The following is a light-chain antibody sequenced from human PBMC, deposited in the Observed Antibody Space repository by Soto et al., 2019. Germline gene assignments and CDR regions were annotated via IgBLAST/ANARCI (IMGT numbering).Light chain of an antibody. CDR3: QQYNTHPLT. CDR2: GAS. CDR1: QGISSA. V-gene: IGKV1-13*02. J-gene: IGKJ1*01. Sequence: QSTSSLSASVGDRVTITCRASQGISSALAWYQQKPGKAPNVLIYGASNLEGGVPSRFSGSGSRTEFTLTISSLQPDDFATYYCQQYNTHPLTFGQGTKVDIK.